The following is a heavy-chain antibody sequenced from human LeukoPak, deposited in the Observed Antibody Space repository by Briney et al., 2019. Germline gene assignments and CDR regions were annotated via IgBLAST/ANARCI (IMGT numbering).Heavy chain of an antibody. CDR1: GGTFSSYA. CDR3: ARGLVAVAGATIY. J-gene: IGHJ4*02. D-gene: IGHD6-19*01. V-gene: IGHV1-8*02. CDR2: MNPNSGNT. Sequence: GASVKVSCKASGGTFSSYAISWVRLATGQGLEWMGWMNPNSGNTGYAQKFQGRVTMTRNTSISTAYMELSSLRSEDTAVYYCARGLVAVAGATIYWGQGTLATVSS.